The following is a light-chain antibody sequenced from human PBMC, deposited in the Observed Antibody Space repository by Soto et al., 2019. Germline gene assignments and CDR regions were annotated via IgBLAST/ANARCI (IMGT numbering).Light chain of an antibody. Sequence: QSALTQPASVSGSPGQSITISCTGTSSDVGGYNYVSWYQQHPGKAPKLIIYEVSNRPSGVSNRFSGSKSGNTASLTISGLLAEDETDYYCSSYTSTSSSTRYVFGTGTKLTVL. CDR1: SSDVGGYNY. CDR3: SSYTSTSSSTRYV. J-gene: IGLJ1*01. V-gene: IGLV2-14*01. CDR2: EVS.